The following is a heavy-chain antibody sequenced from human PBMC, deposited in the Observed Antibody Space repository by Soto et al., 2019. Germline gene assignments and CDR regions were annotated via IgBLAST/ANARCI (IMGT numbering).Heavy chain of an antibody. CDR2: ISSSGYI. V-gene: IGHV3-21*01. CDR3: ARDCSVGSCYPRMDF. CDR1: GFNFNSYT. Sequence: EVQLVESGGGLVKPGGSLRLSCAASGFNFNSYTINWVRQAPGKRLEWLSSISSSGYIFSTDSVRGRFTISRDNAKNSVYLQINSLRAEDTAVYFCARDCSVGSCYPRMDFWGQGTTFTVSS. J-gene: IGHJ6*02. D-gene: IGHD2-15*01.